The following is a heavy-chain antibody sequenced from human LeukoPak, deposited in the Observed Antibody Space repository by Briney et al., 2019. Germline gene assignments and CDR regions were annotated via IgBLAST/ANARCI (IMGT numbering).Heavy chain of an antibody. CDR3: ARGLDYYDSSGYYYYFDY. CDR2: IYYSGST. J-gene: IGHJ4*02. Sequence: SEALSLTCTVSGGSISSYYWSWIRQHPGKGLEWIGYIYYSGSTYYNPSLKSRVTISVDTSKNQFSLKLSSVTAADTAVYYCARGLDYYDSSGYYYYFDYWGQGTLVTVSS. V-gene: IGHV4-59*06. D-gene: IGHD3-22*01. CDR1: GGSISSYY.